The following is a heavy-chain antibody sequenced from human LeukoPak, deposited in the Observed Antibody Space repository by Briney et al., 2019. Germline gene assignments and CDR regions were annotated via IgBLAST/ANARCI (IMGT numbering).Heavy chain of an antibody. J-gene: IGHJ5*02. CDR1: GFNFNTYW. V-gene: IGHV3-7*01. CDR2: IKQDGSEK. Sequence: GGSLRLSCAASGFNFNTYWMSWVRQAPGKGLEWVANIKQDGSEKFYVDSMKGRFTISRDNSKNSLYLQMNSLRLEDTAVYYCAKDLMRDRWFGESWGQGTLVTVSS. CDR3: AKDLMRDRWFGES. D-gene: IGHD3-10*01.